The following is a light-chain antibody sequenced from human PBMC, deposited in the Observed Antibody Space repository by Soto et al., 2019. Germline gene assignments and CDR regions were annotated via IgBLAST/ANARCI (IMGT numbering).Light chain of an antibody. CDR1: QSISSN. J-gene: IGKJ4*01. V-gene: IGKV3-15*01. CDR2: RTS. Sequence: DIVMTQSPDTLSVSPGARATLFGRASQSISSNLAWYQQKPGQAPRLLMFRTSSRATGFPARFSGSGSGTEFNLTISSLQSQDFGVYYCQQYNNWPRATFGGGTKVDIK. CDR3: QQYNNWPRAT.